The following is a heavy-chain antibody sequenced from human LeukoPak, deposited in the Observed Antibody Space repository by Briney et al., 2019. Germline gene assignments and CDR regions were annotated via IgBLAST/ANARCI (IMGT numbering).Heavy chain of an antibody. J-gene: IGHJ4*02. CDR3: AKLPPIVVVPAAIAVFDY. CDR1: GFTFSSYA. D-gene: IGHD2-2*01. V-gene: IGHV3-23*01. Sequence: GGSLRLXCAASGFTFSSYAMSWVRQAPGKGLESVSAISGSGGSTYYADSVKGRFTISRDNSKNTLYLQMNSLRAEDTAVYYCAKLPPIVVVPAAIAVFDYWGQGTLVTVSS. CDR2: ISGSGGST.